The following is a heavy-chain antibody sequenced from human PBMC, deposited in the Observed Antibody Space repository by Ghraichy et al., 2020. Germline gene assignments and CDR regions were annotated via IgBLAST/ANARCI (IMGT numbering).Heavy chain of an antibody. J-gene: IGHJ3*02. CDR3: AKAVSGSYSGGAFDI. CDR1: GFTFSSYG. V-gene: IGHV3-30*02. Sequence: GGSLRLSCAASGFTFSSYGMHWVRQAPGKGLEWVAFIRYDGSNKYYADSVKGRFTISRDNSKNTLYLQMNSLRAEDTAVYYCAKAVSGSYSGGAFDIWGQGTMVTVSS. D-gene: IGHD1-26*01. CDR2: IRYDGSNK.